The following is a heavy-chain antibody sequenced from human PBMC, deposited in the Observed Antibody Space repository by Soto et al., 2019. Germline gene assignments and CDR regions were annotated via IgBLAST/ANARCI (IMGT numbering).Heavy chain of an antibody. CDR2: INPNSGGT. V-gene: IGHV1-2*02. D-gene: IGHD5-18*01. Sequence: ASVKVSCKASGYTFTGYYMHWVRQAPGQGLEWMGWINPNSGGTNYAQKFQGRVTMTRDTSISTAYMELSRLRSDDTAVYYCAINHPANGYSYGYRTSYYYGMDVWGQGTKVTVYS. CDR3: AINHPANGYSYGYRTSYYYGMDV. CDR1: GYTFTGYY. J-gene: IGHJ6*02.